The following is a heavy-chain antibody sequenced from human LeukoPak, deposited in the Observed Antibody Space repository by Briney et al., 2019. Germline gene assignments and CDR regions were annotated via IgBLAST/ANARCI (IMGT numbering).Heavy chain of an antibody. CDR1: GFTFSSYS. D-gene: IGHD4-23*01. CDR2: ISSSSSTI. V-gene: IGHV3-48*01. Sequence: PGGSLRLSCAASGFTFSSYSTNWVRQAPGKGLEWVSYISSSSSTIYYADSVKGRFTISRDNAKNSLYLQMNSLRAEDTAVYYCARAPEYGGNSCWGQGTLVTVSS. J-gene: IGHJ1*01. CDR3: ARAPEYGGNSC.